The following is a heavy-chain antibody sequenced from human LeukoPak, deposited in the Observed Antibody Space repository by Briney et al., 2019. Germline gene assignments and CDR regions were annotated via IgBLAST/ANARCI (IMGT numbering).Heavy chain of an antibody. D-gene: IGHD1-26*01. Sequence: GGSLRLSCAASGFTFSSYAMSWVRQAPGKGLEWVSGISGSGDSTVYADSVKGRFTISRDNSKNTLYLQMNSLRAEDTAVYYCAKSGGIVGAGGAFDIWGQGTMVTVSS. CDR1: GFTFSSYA. CDR3: AKSGGIVGAGGAFDI. J-gene: IGHJ3*02. CDR2: ISGSGDST. V-gene: IGHV3-23*01.